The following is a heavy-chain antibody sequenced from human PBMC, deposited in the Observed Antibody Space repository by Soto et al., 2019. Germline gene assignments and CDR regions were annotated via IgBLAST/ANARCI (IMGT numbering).Heavy chain of an antibody. V-gene: IGHV3-30*18. CDR2: ISYDGSNK. CDR1: GFTFSTYG. CDR3: AKDPPQGYSPPRFIPPYYFDY. J-gene: IGHJ4*02. D-gene: IGHD5-18*01. Sequence: GGSLRLSCAASGFTFSTYGIHWVRQAPGKGLEWVAVISYDGSNKYYADSVKGRFTISRDNSKNTLYLQMNSLRAEDTAVYYCAKDPPQGYSPPRFIPPYYFDYWGQGTLVTVSS.